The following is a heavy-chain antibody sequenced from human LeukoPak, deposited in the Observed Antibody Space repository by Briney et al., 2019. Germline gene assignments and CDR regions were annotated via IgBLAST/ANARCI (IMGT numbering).Heavy chain of an antibody. CDR3: ARDRIAAHYYYYYMDV. D-gene: IGHD6-6*01. J-gene: IGHJ6*03. CDR1: GGSISSGSYY. Sequence: SSETLSLTCTVSGGSISSGSYYWSWIRQPAGKGLEWIGRIYTSGSTNYNPSLKSRVTISVDTSKNQFSLKLSSVTAADTAVYYCARDRIAAHYYYYYMDVWGKGTTVTVSS. V-gene: IGHV4-61*02. CDR2: IYTSGST.